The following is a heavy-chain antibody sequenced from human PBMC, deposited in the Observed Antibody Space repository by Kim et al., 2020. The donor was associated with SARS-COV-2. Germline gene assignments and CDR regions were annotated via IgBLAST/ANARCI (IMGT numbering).Heavy chain of an antibody. CDR2: IYYSGST. CDR3: ARDRRWSMVRGVQDDAFDI. J-gene: IGHJ3*02. CDR1: GGSISSYY. Sequence: SETLSLTCTVSGGSISSYYWSWIRQPPGKGLEWIGYIYYSGSTNYNPSLKSRVTISVDTSKNQFSLKLSSVTAADTAVYYCARDRRWSMVRGVQDDAFDIWGQGTMVTVSS. D-gene: IGHD3-10*01. V-gene: IGHV4-59*01.